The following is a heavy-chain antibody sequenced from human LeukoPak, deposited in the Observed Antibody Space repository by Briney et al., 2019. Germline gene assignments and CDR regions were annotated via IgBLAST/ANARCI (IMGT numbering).Heavy chain of an antibody. D-gene: IGHD6-13*01. V-gene: IGHV4-61*02. J-gene: IGHJ5*02. CDR1: GGSISSGSYY. Sequence: SQTLSLTCTVSGGSISSGSYYWSWIRQPAGKGLEWIGRIYTSGSTNYNPSLKNRVTISVDTSKNQFSLKLSSVTAADTAVYYCARGIRYSSSSRTYNWFDPWGQGTLVTVSS. CDR3: ARGIRYSSSSRTYNWFDP. CDR2: IYTSGST.